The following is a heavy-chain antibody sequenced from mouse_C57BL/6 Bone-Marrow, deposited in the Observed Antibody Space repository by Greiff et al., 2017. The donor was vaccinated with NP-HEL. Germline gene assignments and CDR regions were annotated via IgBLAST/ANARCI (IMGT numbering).Heavy chain of an antibody. CDR1: GYTFTSYW. CDR2: IDPSDSYT. J-gene: IGHJ1*03. CDR3: ARAGSSLHRYCDV. V-gene: IGHV1-50*01. Sequence: QVQLQQPGAELVKPGASVKLSCKASGYTFTSYWMQWVKQRPGQGLEWIGEIDPSDSYTNYNQKFKGKATLTVDKSSSTAYMQLSSLTSRDSAVYYCARAGSSLHRYCDVWGTGTTVTVSS. D-gene: IGHD1-1*01.